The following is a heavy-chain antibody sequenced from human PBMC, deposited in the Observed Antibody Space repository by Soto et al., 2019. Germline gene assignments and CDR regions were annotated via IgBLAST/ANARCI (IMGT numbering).Heavy chain of an antibody. CDR1: GYIFSRYG. CDR2: ISGYNGNT. CDR3: AREAAAERNYYGLDV. D-gene: IGHD6-13*01. V-gene: IGHV1-18*04. J-gene: IGHJ6*02. Sequence: QVQLVQSGPEVRKPGASVKVSCKASGYIFSRYGISWVRQAPGQGLEWMAWISGYNGNTKFGERVQGRVNVTTYTSTSTAYMELRSLRSDDTALYFCAREAAAERNYYGLDVWCQGITVSVSS.